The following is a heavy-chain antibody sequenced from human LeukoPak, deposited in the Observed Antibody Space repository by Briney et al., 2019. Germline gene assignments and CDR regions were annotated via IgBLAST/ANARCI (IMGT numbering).Heavy chain of an antibody. CDR2: MNPNSGNT. CDR1: GYTFTSYD. Sequence: ASVKVSCKASGYTFTSYDINWVRQATGQGLEWMGWMNPNSGNTGYAQKFQGRVTMTRDTSISTAYMELSRLRSDDTAVYYCARDLAELERRHFDYWGQGTLVTVSS. D-gene: IGHD1-1*01. J-gene: IGHJ4*02. V-gene: IGHV1-8*02. CDR3: ARDLAELERRHFDY.